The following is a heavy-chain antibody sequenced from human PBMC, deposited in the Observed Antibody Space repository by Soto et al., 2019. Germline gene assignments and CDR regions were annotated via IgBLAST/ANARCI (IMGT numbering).Heavy chain of an antibody. CDR3: AKDISEQWLAGYDY. CDR2: ISYDGSNK. J-gene: IGHJ4*02. D-gene: IGHD6-19*01. V-gene: IGHV3-30*18. CDR1: GFTFSSYG. Sequence: GGSLRLSCAASGFTFSSYGMHWVRQAPGKGLEWVAVISYDGSNKYYADSVKGRFTISRDNSKNTLYLQMNSLRAEDTAVYYCAKDISEQWLAGYDYWGQGTLVTVSS.